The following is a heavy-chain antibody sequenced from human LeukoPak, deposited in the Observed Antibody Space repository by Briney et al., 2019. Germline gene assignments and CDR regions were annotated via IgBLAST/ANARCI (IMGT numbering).Heavy chain of an antibody. V-gene: IGHV3-23*01. CDR2: ISGSGGST. Sequence: GGSLRLSCAASGFTFSSYAMSWVRQAPGKGLEWVPAISGSGGSTYYADSVKGRFTISRDNSKNTLYLQMNSLRAEDTAVYYCAKDPHGAVAGYFDYWGQGTLVTVSS. CDR3: AKDPHGAVAGYFDY. CDR1: GFTFSSYA. J-gene: IGHJ4*02. D-gene: IGHD6-19*01.